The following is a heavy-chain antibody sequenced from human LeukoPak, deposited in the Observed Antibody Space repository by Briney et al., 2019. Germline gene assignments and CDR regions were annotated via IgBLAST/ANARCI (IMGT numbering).Heavy chain of an antibody. CDR1: GFTFSSYA. D-gene: IGHD3-10*01. CDR2: ISYDGSNK. J-gene: IGHJ4*02. Sequence: GRSLRLSCAASGFTFSSYAMHWVRQAPGKGLEWVAVISYDGSNKYYADSVKGRFTISRDNSKNTLYLQMNSLRAEDTAVYYCARGEELLWFGESFFPGDYWGQGTLVTVSS. CDR3: ARGEELLWFGESFFPGDY. V-gene: IGHV3-30-3*01.